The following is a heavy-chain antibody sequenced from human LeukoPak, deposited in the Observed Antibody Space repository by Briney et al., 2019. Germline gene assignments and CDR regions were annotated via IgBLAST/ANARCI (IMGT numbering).Heavy chain of an antibody. J-gene: IGHJ4*02. D-gene: IGHD5-18*01. CDR1: GGSFSGYY. CDR2: INHSGGT. CDR3: ARLPQINRYSYGLD. V-gene: IGHV4-34*01. Sequence: SETLSLTCAVYGGSFSGYYWRWIRQPPGKGLEWIGEINHSGGTNYNPSLKSRVTISVDTSKNQFSLKLSSVTAADTAVYYCARLPQINRYSYGLDWGQGTLVTVSS.